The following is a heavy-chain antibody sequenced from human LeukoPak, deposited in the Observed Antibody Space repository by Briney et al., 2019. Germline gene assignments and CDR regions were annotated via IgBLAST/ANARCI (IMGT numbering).Heavy chain of an antibody. CDR2: IYYSGST. Sequence: SETLSLTCTVSGGSISSSSYYWGWIRQPPGKGLEWIGNIYYSGSTYYNPSLKSRVTISVDTSKNQFSLKLSSVTAADTAVYYCARYYGDYKNWFDPWGQGTLVTVSS. J-gene: IGHJ5*02. CDR1: GGSISSSSYY. CDR3: ARYYGDYKNWFDP. V-gene: IGHV4-39*01. D-gene: IGHD4-17*01.